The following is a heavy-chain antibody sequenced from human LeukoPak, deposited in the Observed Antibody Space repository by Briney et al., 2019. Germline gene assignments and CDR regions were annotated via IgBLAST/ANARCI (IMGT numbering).Heavy chain of an antibody. D-gene: IGHD3-22*01. J-gene: IGHJ4*02. CDR3: ARGYYDSSGYYSYYFDY. Sequence: ASVKVSCKASGGTFSSYAISWVRQAPGQGLEWMGGIIPIFGTVNYAQKFQGRVTITADESTSTAYMELSSLRSEDTAVYYCARGYYDSSGYYSYYFDYWGQGTLVTVSS. V-gene: IGHV1-69*13. CDR1: GGTFSSYA. CDR2: IIPIFGTV.